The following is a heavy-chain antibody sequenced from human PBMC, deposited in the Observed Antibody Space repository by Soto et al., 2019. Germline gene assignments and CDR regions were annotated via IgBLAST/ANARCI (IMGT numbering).Heavy chain of an antibody. CDR2: IYYSGST. CDR1: GGSISSSSYY. V-gene: IGHV4-39*01. J-gene: IGHJ5*02. CDR3: ARQEAGTTSVYWFDP. Sequence: PSETLSLTCTVSGGSISSSSYYWGWIRQPPGKGLEWIGSIYYSGSTYYNPSLKSRVTISVDTSKNQFSLKLSSVTAADTAVYYCARQEAGTTSVYWFDPWGQGTLVTVSS. D-gene: IGHD1-1*01.